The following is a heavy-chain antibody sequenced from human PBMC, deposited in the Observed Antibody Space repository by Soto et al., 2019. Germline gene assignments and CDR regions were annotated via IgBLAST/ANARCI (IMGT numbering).Heavy chain of an antibody. CDR3: ARLPSRHLVDY. J-gene: IGHJ4*02. D-gene: IGHD3-3*02. V-gene: IGHV4-39*01. CDR1: GSSINSSGYY. Sequence: PSETLSLTCTVSGSSINSSGYYWGWIRQPPGKGLGWIGSMFYGVSTYYNPSLKSRVTVSVDTSKNQFSLNLRSVTAADTAVYYCARLPSRHLVDYWDQGTLVTVSS. CDR2: MFYGVST.